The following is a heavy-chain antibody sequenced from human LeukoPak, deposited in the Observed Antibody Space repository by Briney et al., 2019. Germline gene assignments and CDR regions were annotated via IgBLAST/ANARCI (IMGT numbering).Heavy chain of an antibody. V-gene: IGHV4-59*01. CDR2: IHHTGAT. Sequence: SETLSLTCTVSGGSITDNFWGWIRQTPERGQEWITYIHHTGATRNNPSLNGRVPISVDTSKNQISLKLNTVTVADTALYYCARVYCSGGVCWSTAGFDYWGQGTPVTVSS. D-gene: IGHD2-8*02. CDR1: GGSITDNF. J-gene: IGHJ4*02. CDR3: ARVYCSGGVCWSTAGFDY.